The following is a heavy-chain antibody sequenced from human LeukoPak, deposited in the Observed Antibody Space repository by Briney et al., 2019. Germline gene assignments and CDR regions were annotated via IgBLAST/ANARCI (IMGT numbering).Heavy chain of an antibody. CDR1: GFTFSSHD. D-gene: IGHD2-21*01. Sequence: PGGSLRLSCAASGFTFSSHDMHWVRQTTGKGLEWVSGIGTAGDPYYLDSVKGRFTISRENAENSLYLQMNSLRAGDTAVYYCARSRTLWGAFDIWGQGTMVTVSS. CDR2: IGTAGDP. V-gene: IGHV3-13*05. J-gene: IGHJ3*02. CDR3: ARSRTLWGAFDI.